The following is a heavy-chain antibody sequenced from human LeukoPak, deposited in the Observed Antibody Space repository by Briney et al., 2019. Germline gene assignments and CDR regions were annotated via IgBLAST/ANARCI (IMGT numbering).Heavy chain of an antibody. CDR2: ISSSSSTI. Sequence: PGGSLRLSCAASGFTFSSYSMNWVRQAPGKGLEWVSYISSSSSTIYYADSVKGRFTISRDNAKNSLYLRMNSLRAEDTAVYYCARAFMTTGIWGQGTMVTVSS. D-gene: IGHD4-17*01. J-gene: IGHJ3*02. CDR1: GFTFSSYS. V-gene: IGHV3-48*04. CDR3: ARAFMTTGI.